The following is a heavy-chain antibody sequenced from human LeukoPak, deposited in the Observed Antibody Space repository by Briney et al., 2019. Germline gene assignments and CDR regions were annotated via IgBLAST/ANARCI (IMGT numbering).Heavy chain of an antibody. D-gene: IGHD3-3*01. CDR2: ISGSGGST. V-gene: IGHV3-23*01. CDR1: GFTFSNYA. J-gene: IGHJ4*02. Sequence: QARGSLRLSCAASGFTFSNYAVSWVRQAPGKGLAWVSTISGSGGSTYYTGSVKGRFTISRDNSKNTLYLQMNSLRAEDTAIYYCAKDTYDFWSGFDYWGRGTLVTVSS. CDR3: AKDTYDFWSGFDY.